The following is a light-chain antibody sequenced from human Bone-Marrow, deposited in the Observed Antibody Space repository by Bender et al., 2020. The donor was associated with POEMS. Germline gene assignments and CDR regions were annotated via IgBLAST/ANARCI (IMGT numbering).Light chain of an antibody. J-gene: IGLJ2*01. CDR1: RSDVGGYDY. CDR2: DVS. CDR3: SSYTTTSTPV. V-gene: IGLV2-14*03. Sequence: QSALTQPASVSGSPGQSITISCTGSRSDVGGYDYVSWYQQHPGKAPKLMIYDVSSRPSGISNRFSGSKSGNTASLTISGLQAEDEADYYCSSYTTTSTPVFGGGTKVTVL.